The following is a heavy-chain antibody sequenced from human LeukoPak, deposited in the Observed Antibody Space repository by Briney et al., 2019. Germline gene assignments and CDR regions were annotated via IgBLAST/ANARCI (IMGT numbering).Heavy chain of an antibody. CDR3: AREGVGYGYFGYMDV. CDR1: SGYS. J-gene: IGHJ6*03. Sequence: QPGGSLRLSRTASSGYSMNWVRQAPGTGLAWVAYISIASSTIYYADSVERRFTISRDNAQNSLNLQMNSLRAEDTAVYYCAREGVGYGYFGYMDVWGKGTTVTVSS. D-gene: IGHD5-18*01. CDR2: ISIASSTI. V-gene: IGHV3-48*04.